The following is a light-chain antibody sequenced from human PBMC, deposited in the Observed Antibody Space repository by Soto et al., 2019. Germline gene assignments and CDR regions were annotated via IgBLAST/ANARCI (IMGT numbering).Light chain of an antibody. Sequence: SYELTQPPSMSVSPGQTATIACSGDKLGDKYVCWYQQKSGESPILVIYQHTKRPSGIPERFSGSNSGSTATLTISGTQSIDEADYYCQAWDGVTVVFGGGTKVTVL. CDR1: KLGDKY. CDR3: QAWDGVTVV. CDR2: QHT. J-gene: IGLJ2*01. V-gene: IGLV3-1*01.